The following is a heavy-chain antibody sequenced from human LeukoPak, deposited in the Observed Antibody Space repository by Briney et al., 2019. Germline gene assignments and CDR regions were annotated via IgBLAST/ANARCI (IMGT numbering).Heavy chain of an antibody. CDR3: ARSGGAANFDS. V-gene: IGHV3-53*01. D-gene: IGHD5-18*01. Sequence: PGGSLRLSCAASGFTVSSNYMSWVRQAPGKGLEWVSVIYSGGTTCYADSVKGRFIISRDNSKNTLFLQMNSLRAEDTAMYYCARSGGAANFDSWGQGTLVTVPS. CDR2: IYSGGTT. J-gene: IGHJ4*02. CDR1: GFTVSSNY.